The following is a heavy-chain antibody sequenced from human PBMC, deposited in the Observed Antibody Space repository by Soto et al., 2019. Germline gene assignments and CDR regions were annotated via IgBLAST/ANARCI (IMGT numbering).Heavy chain of an antibody. V-gene: IGHV3-53*01. CDR3: ARDPGSIAVAGTI. CDR2: IYSSGST. D-gene: IGHD6-19*01. CDR1: GFTVSNNY. Sequence: HPGGSLRLSCAASGFTVSNNYMTWVRQAPGKGLEWVSFIYSSGSTYYADSVKGRFTISRDNFKNTLYLQMNSLRAEDTAVYYWARDPGSIAVAGTIWGQGTLVTVSS. J-gene: IGHJ4*02.